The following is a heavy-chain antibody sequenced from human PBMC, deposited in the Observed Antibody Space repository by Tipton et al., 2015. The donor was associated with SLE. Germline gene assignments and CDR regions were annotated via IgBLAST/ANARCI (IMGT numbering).Heavy chain of an antibody. V-gene: IGHV4-39*07. D-gene: IGHD2-21*01. CDR1: GGSISSGDYY. CDR2: IYYSGST. CDR3: AREGEGYPDAFDI. J-gene: IGHJ3*02. Sequence: TLSLTCTVSGGSISSGDYYWSWIRQPPGKGLEWIGSIYYSGSTYYNPSLKSRVTISVDTSKNQFSLKLSSVTAADTAVYYCAREGEGYPDAFDIWGQGTMVTVSS.